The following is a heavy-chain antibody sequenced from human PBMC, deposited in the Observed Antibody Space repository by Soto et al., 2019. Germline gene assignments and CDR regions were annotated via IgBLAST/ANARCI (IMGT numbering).Heavy chain of an antibody. J-gene: IGHJ5*02. CDR3: AGDRSASGYNWFDP. CDR2: IYYSGTT. V-gene: IGHV4-59*01. CDR1: GGSISSFY. Sequence: SETLSLTCTVSGGSISSFYLNWIRQSPGKELEWIGYIYYSGTTNYNPALQSRVTMSVDSSKNQFSLKLSSVTAADTAVYYCAGDRSASGYNWFDPWGQGTLVTVS. D-gene: IGHD3-3*01.